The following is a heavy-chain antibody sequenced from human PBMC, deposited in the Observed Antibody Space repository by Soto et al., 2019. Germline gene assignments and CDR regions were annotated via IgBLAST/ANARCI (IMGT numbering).Heavy chain of an antibody. V-gene: IGHV1-69*13. CDR1: GGTFSSYA. J-gene: IGHJ6*02. Sequence: SVKVSCKASGGTFSSYAISWVRQAPGQGHEWMGGIIPIYGTANYAQKFQGRVTITADESTSTAYMELSSLRSEDTAVYYCARDSSLRYFDWTDYYYYGMDVWGQGTTVTVSS. D-gene: IGHD3-9*01. CDR3: ARDSSLRYFDWTDYYYYGMDV. CDR2: IIPIYGTA.